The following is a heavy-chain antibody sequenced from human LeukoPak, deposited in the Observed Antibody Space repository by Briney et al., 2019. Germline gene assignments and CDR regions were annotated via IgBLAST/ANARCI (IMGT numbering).Heavy chain of an antibody. CDR2: ISSSGSTR. CDR3: TRNGFSSGLDY. Sequence: GGSLRLSCAASGFTFSSYEMNWVRQAPGKGLEWVSYISSSGSTRYYADSVKGRFTISRDDAKNSLYLQMNSLRAEDTAVYYWTRNGFSSGLDYWGQGTLVTVSS. J-gene: IGHJ4*02. D-gene: IGHD6-19*01. V-gene: IGHV3-48*03. CDR1: GFTFSSYE.